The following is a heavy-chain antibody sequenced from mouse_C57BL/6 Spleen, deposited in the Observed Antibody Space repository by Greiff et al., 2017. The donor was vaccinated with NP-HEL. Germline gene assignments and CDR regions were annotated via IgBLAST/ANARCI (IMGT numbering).Heavy chain of an antibody. D-gene: IGHD1-1*01. Sequence: EVQLQESGPELVKPGDSVKISCKASGYSFTGYFMNWVMQSHGKSLEWIGRINPYNGDTFYNQKFKGKATLTVDKSSSTAHMELRSLTSEDSAVYYCARSHYGSSYGFAYWGQGTPVTVSA. CDR2: INPYNGDT. CDR1: GYSFTGYF. CDR3: ARSHYGSSYGFAY. J-gene: IGHJ3*01. V-gene: IGHV1-20*01.